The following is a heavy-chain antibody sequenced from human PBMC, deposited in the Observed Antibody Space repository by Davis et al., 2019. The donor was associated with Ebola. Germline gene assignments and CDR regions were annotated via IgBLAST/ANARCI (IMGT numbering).Heavy chain of an antibody. J-gene: IGHJ4*02. V-gene: IGHV1-18*04. Sequence: AASVKVSCKASGYTFSRYYMHWVRQAPGQGLEWMGWISAYNVNTNYAQKLQGRVTMTTDTSTSTAYMELRSLRSDDTAVYYCARGVDYGEQFDYWGQGTLVTVSS. CDR1: GYTFSRYY. CDR2: ISAYNVNT. CDR3: ARGVDYGEQFDY. D-gene: IGHD4-17*01.